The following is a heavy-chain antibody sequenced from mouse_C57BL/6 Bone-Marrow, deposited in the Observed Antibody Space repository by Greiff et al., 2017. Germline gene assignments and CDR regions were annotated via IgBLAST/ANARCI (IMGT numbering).Heavy chain of an antibody. V-gene: IGHV1-55*01. Sequence: VQLVESGAELVKPGASVKMSCKASGYTFTIYWITWVKQRPGQGLEWIGDIYPGSGSTNYNEKFKSKATLTVDTSSSTAYMQLSSLTSEDSAVXYCARRGFDYWGQGTTLTVSS. CDR2: IYPGSGST. CDR3: ARRGFDY. J-gene: IGHJ2*01. CDR1: GYTFTIYW.